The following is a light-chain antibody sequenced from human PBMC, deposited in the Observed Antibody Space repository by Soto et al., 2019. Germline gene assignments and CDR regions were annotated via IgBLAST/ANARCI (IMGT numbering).Light chain of an antibody. J-gene: IGLJ2*01. CDR3: SSYTGSSTPVA. CDR1: SSDVGGYGY. V-gene: IGLV2-14*01. Sequence: QSAPTQPASVSGSPGQSITISCTGTSSDVGGYGYVSWYQLHPGQAPKLIIYEVNNRPSGVSNRFSGSKSGNAASLTISGLQAEDEANYYCSSYTGSSTPVAFGGGTKVTVL. CDR2: EVN.